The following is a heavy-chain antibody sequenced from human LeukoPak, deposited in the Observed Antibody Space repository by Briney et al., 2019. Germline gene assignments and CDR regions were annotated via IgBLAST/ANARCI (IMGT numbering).Heavy chain of an antibody. CDR3: ARDRWELLNPAIVDY. J-gene: IGHJ4*02. V-gene: IGHV3-7*01. Sequence: PGGSLRVSCAASGFTFSNYWMSWVRQAPGKGLEWVANIKQDGSEKCYVDSVKGRFSISRDNAKNSLYLQMNSLRAEDTAVYYCARDRWELLNPAIVDYWGQGTLVTVSS. CDR2: IKQDGSEK. D-gene: IGHD1-26*01. CDR1: GFTFSNYW.